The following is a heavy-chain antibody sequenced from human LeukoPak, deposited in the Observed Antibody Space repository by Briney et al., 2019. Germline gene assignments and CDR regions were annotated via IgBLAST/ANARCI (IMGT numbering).Heavy chain of an antibody. CDR3: ARVGFWSQQGDY. CDR1: GFTFRGYA. Sequence: PGGSLRLSCAVSGFTFRGYAMTWVRQAPGKGLEKVSAISGSGDSTFYADSVRGRFTISRDNSKNTLYLQMNSLRAEDTAVYYCARVGFWSQQGDYWGQGTLVTVSS. D-gene: IGHD3-3*01. V-gene: IGHV3-23*01. CDR2: ISGSGDST. J-gene: IGHJ4*02.